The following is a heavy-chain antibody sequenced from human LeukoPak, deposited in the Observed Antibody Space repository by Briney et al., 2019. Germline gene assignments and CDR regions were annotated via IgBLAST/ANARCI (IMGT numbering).Heavy chain of an antibody. Sequence: PGGSLRLSCAASGFTFSSYEMNWVRQAPGKGLEWVSYISSSGSTIYYADSVKGRFTISRDNSKNTLYLQMNSLRAEDTAVYYCAVDSSGFDAFDIWGQGTMVTVSS. CDR1: GFTFSSYE. CDR2: ISSSGSTI. J-gene: IGHJ3*02. CDR3: AVDSSGFDAFDI. V-gene: IGHV3-48*03. D-gene: IGHD3-22*01.